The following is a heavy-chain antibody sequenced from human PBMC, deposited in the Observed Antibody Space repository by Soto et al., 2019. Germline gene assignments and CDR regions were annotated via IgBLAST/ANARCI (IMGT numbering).Heavy chain of an antibody. D-gene: IGHD2-2*02. CDR2: ISAYNGNT. Sequence: QVQLVQSGAEVKKPGASVKVSCKASGYTFTSYGISLVRQAPGQGLEWMGWISAYNGNTNYAQKPQGRDTITTDTTPTTAPMELRSLRSDATAVYYCARVACSSTSCYMIDYYYSMDVWGQGTTVTVSS. CDR3: ARVACSSTSCYMIDYYYSMDV. CDR1: GYTFTSYG. J-gene: IGHJ6*02. V-gene: IGHV1-18*01.